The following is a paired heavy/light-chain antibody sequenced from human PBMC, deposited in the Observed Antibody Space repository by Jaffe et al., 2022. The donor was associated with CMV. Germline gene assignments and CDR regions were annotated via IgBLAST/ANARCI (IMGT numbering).Heavy chain of an antibody. CDR3: ATDGAHRDIDH. Sequence: QLMESGGGVVQPGTSLRLSCAASGFTFSTFGMHWVRQAPGRALEWVAFMTNSGDKYYADSVNGRFTIARDNSKNTLYLQMGRLRVDDTSVYYCATDGAHRDIDHWGQGTLVTVSS. CDR1: GFTFSTFG. J-gene: IGHJ4*02. V-gene: IGHV3-33*05. CDR2: MTNSGDK.
Light chain of an antibody. CDR3: GTWDRNSIWV. J-gene: IGLJ3*02. CDR2: EDN. CDR1: TSNIGNNY. Sequence: QSVLTQPPSVSAAPGQRVTISCSGSTSNIGNNYVSWYQQLPGTAPKLLIYEDNMRSSGVPDRFSGSKSGTSATLGITGLQTGDEADYYCGTWDRNSIWVFGGGTKVTVL. V-gene: IGLV1-51*02.